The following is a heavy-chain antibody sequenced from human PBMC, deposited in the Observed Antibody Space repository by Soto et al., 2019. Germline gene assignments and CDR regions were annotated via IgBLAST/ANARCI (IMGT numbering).Heavy chain of an antibody. CDR2: IKQDGSEK. CDR1: GFTFSRYW. CDR3: ARVGITIFGVVTAPFDY. V-gene: IGHV3-7*03. J-gene: IGHJ4*02. D-gene: IGHD3-3*01. Sequence: GGSLRLSCAASGFTFSRYWMSWVRQAPGKGLEWVANIKQDGSEKYYVDSVKGRFTISRDNAKNSLYLQMNSLRAEDTAVYYCARVGITIFGVVTAPFDYWGQGTLVTVSS.